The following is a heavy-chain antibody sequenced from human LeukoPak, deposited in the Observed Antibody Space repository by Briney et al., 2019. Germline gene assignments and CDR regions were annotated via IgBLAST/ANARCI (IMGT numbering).Heavy chain of an antibody. D-gene: IGHD3-22*01. CDR2: IRDSGGNT. Sequence: GGSLRLSCAVSGITLSNYGMSWVRQTPRKGLEWVAGIRDSGGNTSYADSVKGRFTISRDNPKNTLYLEMNSLRAEDTAVYFCAKRGVVIRVILVGFHKEAYYFDSWGQGALVTVSS. CDR3: AKRGVVIRVILVGFHKEAYYFDS. J-gene: IGHJ4*02. V-gene: IGHV3-23*01. CDR1: GITLSNYG.